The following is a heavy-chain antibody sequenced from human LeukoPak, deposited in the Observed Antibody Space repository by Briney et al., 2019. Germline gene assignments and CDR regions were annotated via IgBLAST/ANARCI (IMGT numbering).Heavy chain of an antibody. CDR3: ARENSGNQGPFFDH. V-gene: IGHV4-34*01. CDR2: INHSGST. CDR1: GGSFSGYY. Sequence: SETLSLTCAVYGGSFSGYYWSWIRQPPGKGLEWIGEINHSGSTNYNPSLKSRVTILVDTSKNQFSLKVHSMTAADTAVYYCARENSGNQGPFFDHWGQGTLVTVSS. D-gene: IGHD1-26*01. J-gene: IGHJ4*02.